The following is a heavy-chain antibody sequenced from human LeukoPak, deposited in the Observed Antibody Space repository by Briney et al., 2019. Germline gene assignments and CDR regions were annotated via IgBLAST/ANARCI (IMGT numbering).Heavy chain of an antibody. CDR1: GFTFSDYY. V-gene: IGHV3-11*03. J-gene: IGHJ4*02. CDR3: ARHSSGWLAFDY. CDR2: ISSSSSYT. Sequence: GGSLRLSCAASGFTFSDYYMSWIRQAPGKGLEWVSYISSSSSYTNYADSVKGRFTISRDNSKNTLYLQMNSLRAEDTAVYYCARHSSGWLAFDYWGQGTLVTVSS. D-gene: IGHD6-19*01.